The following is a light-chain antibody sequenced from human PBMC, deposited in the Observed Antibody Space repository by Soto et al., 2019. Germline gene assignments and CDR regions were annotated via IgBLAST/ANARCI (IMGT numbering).Light chain of an antibody. J-gene: IGKJ1*01. V-gene: IGKV3-15*01. Sequence: EIVMTQALATLAVCPRPRATLSCRSRQSVSSNLAWYQKKPGQAPRLIIYGASNRATGIPDRFSGSGSGTEFTLTIRRLKSEDFAVYYCQKYNNWPQRKCGQGNKGDIK. CDR1: QSVSSN. CDR3: QKYNNWPQRK. CDR2: GAS.